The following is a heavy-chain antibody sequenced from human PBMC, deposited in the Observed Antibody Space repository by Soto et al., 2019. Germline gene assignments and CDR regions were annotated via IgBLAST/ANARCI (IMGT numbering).Heavy chain of an antibody. J-gene: IGHJ6*02. CDR2: IYTSGST. D-gene: IGHD3-10*01. CDR1: GGSISSYY. CDR3: AGEPRGRLLWFGETYYGMDV. Sequence: SETLSLTCTVSGGSISSYYWSWIRQPAGKGLEWIGRIYTSGSTNYNPSLKSRVTMSVDTSKNQFSLKLRSVTAADTAVYYCAGEPRGRLLWFGETYYGMDVWGQGTTVTVS. V-gene: IGHV4-4*07.